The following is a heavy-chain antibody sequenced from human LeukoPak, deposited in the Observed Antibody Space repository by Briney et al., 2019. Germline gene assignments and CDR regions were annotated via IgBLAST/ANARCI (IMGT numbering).Heavy chain of an antibody. Sequence: GGSLRRSCAASGFTFSSYEMNWVRQAPGKGLEWVSYISSSGSTIYYADSVKGRFTISRDNAKNSLYLQMNSLRAEDTAVYYCAREGTVGYYFDYWGQGTLVTVSS. CDR1: GFTFSSYE. J-gene: IGHJ4*02. D-gene: IGHD1-1*01. V-gene: IGHV3-48*03. CDR2: ISSSGSTI. CDR3: AREGTVGYYFDY.